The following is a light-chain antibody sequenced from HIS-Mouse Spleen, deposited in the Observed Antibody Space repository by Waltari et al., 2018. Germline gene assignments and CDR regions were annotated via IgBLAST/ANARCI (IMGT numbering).Light chain of an antibody. CDR3: QQFNSYPALT. V-gene: IGKV1-13*02. J-gene: IGKJ4*01. CDR1: QGISSA. CDR2: DAS. Sequence: IQLTQSPSFLSASVGDRVTITCRASQGISSALAWYQQKPGKAPKLLIYDASSLESGVPSRFSGSGSRTDFTLTISSLQPEDFATYYCQQFNSYPALTFGGGTKVEIK.